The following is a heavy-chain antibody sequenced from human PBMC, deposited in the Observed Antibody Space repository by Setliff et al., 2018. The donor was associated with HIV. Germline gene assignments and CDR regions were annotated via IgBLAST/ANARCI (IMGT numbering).Heavy chain of an antibody. Sequence: SVKVSCKASGGTFSSYAISWVRQAPGQGLEWMGRIIPIFGTANYAQKFQGRVTITADKSTSTAYMELRSLRSDDTAVYYCARTSTMVRGVIMDYYYYMDVWGKGSTVTVSS. J-gene: IGHJ6*03. D-gene: IGHD3-10*01. CDR2: IIPIFGTA. V-gene: IGHV1-69*06. CDR3: ARTSTMVRGVIMDYYYYMDV. CDR1: GGTFSSYA.